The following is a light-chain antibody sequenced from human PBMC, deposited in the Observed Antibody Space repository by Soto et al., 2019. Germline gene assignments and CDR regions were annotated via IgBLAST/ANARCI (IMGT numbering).Light chain of an antibody. Sequence: EIVVTQSRATLSVSPGERVTLPCRASQSVSSSLAWYQQRPGQAPRLLIYDTSTRATGIPARFSGSGSGTEFTLTISSLQSEDFAVYYCQQYNNWPPITFGQGTRLDIK. CDR3: QQYNNWPPIT. CDR1: QSVSSS. CDR2: DTS. J-gene: IGKJ5*01. V-gene: IGKV3-15*01.